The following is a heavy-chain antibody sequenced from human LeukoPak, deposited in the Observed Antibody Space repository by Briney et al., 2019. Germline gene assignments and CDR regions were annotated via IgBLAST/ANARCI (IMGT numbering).Heavy chain of an antibody. D-gene: IGHD3-10*01. CDR1: GFTFSNAW. CDR3: TAEVAYYYGSGSRIQKDY. J-gene: IGHJ4*02. Sequence: PGGSLRLSCVASGFTFSNAWMSWVRQAPGKGLEWVGRIKSKTDGGTTDYAAPVEGRFTISRDDSKNTLYLQMNSLKTEDTAVYYCTAEVAYYYGSGSRIQKDYCGQGTLVTVSS. CDR2: IKSKTDGGTT. V-gene: IGHV3-15*01.